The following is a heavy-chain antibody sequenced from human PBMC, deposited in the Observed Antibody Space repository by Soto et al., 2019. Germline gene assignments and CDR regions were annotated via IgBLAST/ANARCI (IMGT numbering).Heavy chain of an antibody. Sequence: EVQLVESGGDLVKPGGSLRLSCAASGFPFVNAWMSWVRQAPGKGLEWVGRIKSKADGGTTDYPAPVKGRFTISRDDSKNTLYLQMNSLKTEDTGVYYCTTDGEVTPKYLAFWGQGTLVTVSS. D-gene: IGHD4-4*01. V-gene: IGHV3-15*07. CDR3: TTDGEVTPKYLAF. CDR1: GFPFVNAW. J-gene: IGHJ4*02. CDR2: IKSKADGGTT.